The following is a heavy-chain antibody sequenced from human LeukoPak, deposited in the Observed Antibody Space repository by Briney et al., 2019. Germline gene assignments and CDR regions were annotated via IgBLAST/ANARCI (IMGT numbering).Heavy chain of an antibody. J-gene: IGHJ4*02. CDR3: ARLYDYGFDY. D-gene: IGHD4/OR15-4a*01. CDR2: IYPGDSDT. V-gene: IGHV5-51*01. Sequence: GEALKISRKGSGYSFTSYWIGWVRQMPGKGLEWRGVIYPGDSDTRYSPPFQGPVTISAAKSISTAYLQWSSLKASDTAMYYCARLYDYGFDYWGQGTLVTVSS. CDR1: GYSFTSYW.